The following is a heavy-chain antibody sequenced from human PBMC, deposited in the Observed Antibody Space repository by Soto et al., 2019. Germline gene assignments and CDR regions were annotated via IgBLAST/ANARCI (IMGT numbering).Heavy chain of an antibody. Sequence: EVQLVESGGGLVQPGGSLRLSCVASGFTFSSRWMHWVRQVPGKGLVWVSHINSDGSSTRYADSVKGRFTISRDNAKNTVYLQMNSLRAEDTAVYYCAIDDSYALDVWGQGTTVTVSS. V-gene: IGHV3-74*01. CDR2: INSDGSST. CDR3: AIDDSYALDV. J-gene: IGHJ6*02. CDR1: GFTFSSRW. D-gene: IGHD3-3*01.